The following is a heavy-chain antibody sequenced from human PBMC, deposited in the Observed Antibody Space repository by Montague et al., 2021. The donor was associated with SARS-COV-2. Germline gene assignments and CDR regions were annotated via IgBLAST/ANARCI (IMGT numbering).Heavy chain of an antibody. V-gene: IGHV4-34*01. CDR3: ARLRDGVVPSPILGVGPYYSYYYMDV. Sequence: LSLPFSFHGTSFSGYYWNWIRQPPGKGLEWIGEINHGGSTKYSPSLKSRLTISADTSKNQFSLKLTSVAAADTAVYYCARLRDGVVPSPILGVGPYYSYYYMDVWGRGTTGNVSS. D-gene: IGHD3-10*01. CDR1: GTSFSGYY. J-gene: IGHJ6*03. CDR2: INHGGST.